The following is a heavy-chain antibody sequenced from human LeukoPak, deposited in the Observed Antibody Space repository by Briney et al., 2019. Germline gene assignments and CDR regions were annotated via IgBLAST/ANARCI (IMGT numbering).Heavy chain of an antibody. CDR3: VRDSSTVTTPHFDY. D-gene: IGHD4-17*01. CDR1: GYTFTGYY. Sequence: ASVKVSCKASGYTFTGYYIHWVRQAPGQGLEWMGWINCNSGGTNYAQKFQGWVTMTRDTSINTAYVELSRLRSDDTAVYYCVRDSSTVTTPHFDYWGQGTPVTVPS. J-gene: IGHJ4*02. V-gene: IGHV1-2*04. CDR2: INCNSGGT.